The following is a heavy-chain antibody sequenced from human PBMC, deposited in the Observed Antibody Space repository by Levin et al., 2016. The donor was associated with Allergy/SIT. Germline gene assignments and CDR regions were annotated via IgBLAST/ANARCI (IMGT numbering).Heavy chain of an antibody. Sequence: GESLKISCQVSGFTFSAHYMAWVRQLPGKGLEYVSAINSKGDRAPTARSLRGRFNISRDDANNSLFLQMSGLRAEDTAVYYCARLSYDGYGFFYIDFWGQGTLVTVSS. V-gene: IGHV3-20*04. CDR1: GFTFSAHY. CDR3: ARLSYDGYGFFYIDF. CDR2: INSKGDRA. J-gene: IGHJ4*02. D-gene: IGHD3-22*01.